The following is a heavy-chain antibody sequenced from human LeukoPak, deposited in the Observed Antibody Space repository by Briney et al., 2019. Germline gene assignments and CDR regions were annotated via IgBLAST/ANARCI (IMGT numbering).Heavy chain of an antibody. J-gene: IGHJ4*02. V-gene: IGHV1-24*01. CDR2: FDPEDGET. CDR3: ATDKSRFDWLHYFDY. Sequence: ASVKVSCKVSGYTLTELSMHWVRQAPGKGLEWMGGFDPEDGETIYAQKFQGRVTMTEDTSTGTAYMELSSLRPEDTAVYYCATDKSRFDWLHYFDYWGQGTLVTVSS. CDR1: GYTLTELS. D-gene: IGHD3-9*01.